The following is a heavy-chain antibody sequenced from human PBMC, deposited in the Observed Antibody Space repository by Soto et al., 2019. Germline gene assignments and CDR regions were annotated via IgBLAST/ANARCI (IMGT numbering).Heavy chain of an antibody. CDR3: ARTCMLDGMDV. J-gene: IGHJ6*02. CDR1: GGSISSSSYY. Sequence: PSETLSLTCTVSGGSISSSSYYWGWIRQPPGKGLEWIGSIYYSGSTYYNPSLKSRVTISVDTSKNQFSLKLSSVTAADTAVYYSARTCMLDGMDVWGQGTTVTVSS. CDR2: IYYSGST. V-gene: IGHV4-39*01. D-gene: IGHD2-8*01.